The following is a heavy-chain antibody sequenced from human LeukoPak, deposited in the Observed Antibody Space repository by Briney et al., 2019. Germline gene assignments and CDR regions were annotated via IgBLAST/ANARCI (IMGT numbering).Heavy chain of an antibody. Sequence: PSETLSLTCTVSGGSISSGGYYWSWIRQHPGKGLEWIGYIYYSGSTYYNPSLKSRVTISVDTSKNQFSLKLSSVTAADTAVYYCARTEDVSSIAARRRRVTWLDPWGQGTLVTVSS. J-gene: IGHJ5*02. V-gene: IGHV4-31*03. CDR3: ARTEDVSSIAARRRRVTWLDP. CDR1: GGSISSGGYY. D-gene: IGHD6-6*01. CDR2: IYYSGST.